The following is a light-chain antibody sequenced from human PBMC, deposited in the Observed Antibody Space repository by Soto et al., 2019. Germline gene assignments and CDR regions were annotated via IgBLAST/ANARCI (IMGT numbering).Light chain of an antibody. V-gene: IGLV1-40*01. CDR1: SSNIGAGYD. Sequence: QSVLTQPPSVSGAPGQRVTISCTGSSSNIGAGYDVHWYQQLPGTAPKLLIYGNSNRPAGVPDRFSGSKSGTSASLAITGLQAEDQADYCCQSYGSSLRRVFGGGTPLTAL. J-gene: IGLJ3*02. CDR3: QSYGSSLRRV. CDR2: GNS.